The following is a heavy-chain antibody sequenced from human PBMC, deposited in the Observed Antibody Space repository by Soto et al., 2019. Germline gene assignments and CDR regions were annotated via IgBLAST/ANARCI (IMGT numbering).Heavy chain of an antibody. Sequence: SVKVSCKASGGTFSSYTISWVRQAPGQGLEWMGRIIPILGIANYAQKFQGRVTITADKSTSTAYMELSSLRSEDTAVYYCARYSVGATWNWFDPWGQGILVTVSS. CDR3: ARYSVGATWNWFDP. V-gene: IGHV1-69*02. CDR1: GGTFSSYT. J-gene: IGHJ5*02. D-gene: IGHD1-26*01. CDR2: IIPILGIA.